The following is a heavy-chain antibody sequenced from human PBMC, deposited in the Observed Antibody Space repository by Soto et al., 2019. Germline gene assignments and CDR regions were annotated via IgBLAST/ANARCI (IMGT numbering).Heavy chain of an antibody. D-gene: IGHD3-10*01. J-gene: IGHJ4*02. CDR1: LFTFSSYA. CDR3: ARDGDYYGSGGHFEY. V-gene: IGHV3-64*01. Sequence: SLRVSCSSSLFTFSSYAMHLVLHSPFKGLEYVSAISSNGGSTYYANSVKGRFTISRDNSKNTLYLQMGSLRAEDMAVYYCARDGDYYGSGGHFEYWGQGTLVTVSS. CDR2: ISSNGGST.